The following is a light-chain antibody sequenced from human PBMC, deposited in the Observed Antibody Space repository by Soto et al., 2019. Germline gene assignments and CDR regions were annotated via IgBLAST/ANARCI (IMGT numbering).Light chain of an antibody. CDR1: QSVSSN. CDR2: GAS. Sequence: EIVSTQSPTTLSVSPGERATLSCWASQSVSSNLAWYQQKPGQAPRLLIHGASTRATGIPARFSGSGSGTEFTLTISSLQSEDFAVYYCQQYNNWPLTFGGGTKVEIK. J-gene: IGKJ4*01. V-gene: IGKV3-15*01. CDR3: QQYNNWPLT.